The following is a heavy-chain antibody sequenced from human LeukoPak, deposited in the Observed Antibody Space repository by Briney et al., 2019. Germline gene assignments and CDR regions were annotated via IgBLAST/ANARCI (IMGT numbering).Heavy chain of an antibody. V-gene: IGHV4-59*01. CDR1: GDSIIGYY. J-gene: IGHJ4*02. CDR3: ARGERLGPDF. CDR2: IHYSGSS. Sequence: SETLSLTCTVSGDSIIGYYWSWIRQPPGKGLEWIGYIHYSGSSNYNPSLQGRVTISVDTSRSHFSLKLSSATAADTAVYYCARGERLGPDFWGQGTLVTVSS. D-gene: IGHD1-1*01.